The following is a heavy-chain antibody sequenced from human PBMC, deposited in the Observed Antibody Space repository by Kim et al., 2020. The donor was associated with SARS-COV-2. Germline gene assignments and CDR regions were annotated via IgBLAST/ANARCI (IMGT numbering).Heavy chain of an antibody. V-gene: IGHV3-21*01. J-gene: IGHJ2*01. CDR3: ARTGAVAGIYWYFDL. Sequence: GGSLRLSCAASGFTFSSYSMNWVRQAPGKGLEWVLSISSSSSYIYYADSVKGRFTISRDNAKNSLYLQMNSPRAEDTAVYYCARTGAVAGIYWYFDLWGRGILVTVPS. CDR1: GFTFSSYS. CDR2: ISSSSSYI. D-gene: IGHD6-19*01.